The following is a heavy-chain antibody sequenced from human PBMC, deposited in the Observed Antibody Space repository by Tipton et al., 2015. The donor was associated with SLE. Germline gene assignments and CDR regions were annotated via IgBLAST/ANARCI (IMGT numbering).Heavy chain of an antibody. CDR2: IYYSGST. CDR1: GGSISSGGYY. D-gene: IGHD2-8*01. CDR3: ARGGASVLIRNCYFDY. V-gene: IGHV4-31*03. J-gene: IGHJ4*01. Sequence: TLSLTCTVSGGSISSGGYYWTWIRQLPGKGLEWIGYIYYSGSTYYNPSLKSRVSISVDTSKNQFFLNLHSVTAADTAVYYCARGGASVLIRNCYFDYWGQGSLVTVSS.